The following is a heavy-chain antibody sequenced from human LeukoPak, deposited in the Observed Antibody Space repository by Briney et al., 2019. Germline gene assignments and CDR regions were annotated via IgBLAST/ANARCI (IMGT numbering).Heavy chain of an antibody. CDR1: GFTFSDYY. V-gene: IGHV3-11*01. J-gene: IGHJ4*02. Sequence: GGSLRLSCAASGFTFSDYYMNWIRQAPGKGLEWVSCITSSGSTMYYADSVKGRFTISRDNAKNSLFLRMNSLRAEDTAVYYCARGDNYYDSSGYDYWGQGTLVTVSS. D-gene: IGHD3-22*01. CDR2: ITSSGSTM. CDR3: ARGDNYYDSSGYDY.